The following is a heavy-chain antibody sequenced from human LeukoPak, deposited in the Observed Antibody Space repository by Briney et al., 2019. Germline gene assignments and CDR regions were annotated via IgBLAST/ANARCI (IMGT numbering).Heavy chain of an antibody. V-gene: IGHV1-18*01. CDR3: ARVRNIAAAAYFDY. Sequence: GASVKVSCKASGYTFTSYGISWVRQAPGQGLEWMGWISAYNGSTNYAQKLQGRVTMTTDTSTSTAYMELRSLRSDDTAVYYCARVRNIAAAAYFDYWGQGTPVTVSS. CDR1: GYTFTSYG. J-gene: IGHJ4*02. D-gene: IGHD6-13*01. CDR2: ISAYNGST.